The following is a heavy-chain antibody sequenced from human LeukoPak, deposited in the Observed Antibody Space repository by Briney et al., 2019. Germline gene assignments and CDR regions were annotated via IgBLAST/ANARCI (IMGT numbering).Heavy chain of an antibody. Sequence: GGSLRLSCVASGLTFIDYSINWVRRAPGKGLEWVSSINPTSTSIYYADAVRGRFTISIDDSKNTVYLQMNSLRAEDTAIYYCAKCTTYTTGWCNWLDPWGQGTLVTVSS. CDR3: AKCTTYTTGWCNWLDP. CDR2: INPTSTSI. J-gene: IGHJ5*02. V-gene: IGHV3-21*04. D-gene: IGHD2/OR15-2a*01. CDR1: GLTFIDYS.